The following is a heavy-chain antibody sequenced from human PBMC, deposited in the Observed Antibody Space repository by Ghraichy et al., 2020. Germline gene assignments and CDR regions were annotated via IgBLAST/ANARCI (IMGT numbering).Heavy chain of an antibody. CDR3: ARAVPGSATDY. CDR1: GGSISSYY. CDR2: IYYSGST. Sequence: SETLSLTCTVSGGSISSYYWSWIRQPPGKGLEWIGYIYYSGSTNYNPSLKSRVTISVDTSKNQFSLKLSSVTAADTAVYYCARAVPGSATDYWGQGTLVTVSS. J-gene: IGHJ4*02. D-gene: IGHD1-14*01. V-gene: IGHV4-59*01.